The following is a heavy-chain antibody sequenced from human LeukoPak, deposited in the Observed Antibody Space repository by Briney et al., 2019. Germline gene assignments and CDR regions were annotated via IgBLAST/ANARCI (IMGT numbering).Heavy chain of an antibody. CDR1: GVSFSGYY. CDR3: ARVGLGRYYDFWSGYSRTPNWFDP. Sequence: SETLFLTCAVYGVSFSGYYWSWIRQPPGKGLEWIGEINHSGSTNYNPSLKSRVTISVDTSKNQFSLKLSSVTAADTAVYYCARVGLGRYYDFWSGYSRTPNWFDPWGQGTLVTVSS. CDR2: INHSGST. J-gene: IGHJ5*02. D-gene: IGHD3-3*01. V-gene: IGHV4-34*01.